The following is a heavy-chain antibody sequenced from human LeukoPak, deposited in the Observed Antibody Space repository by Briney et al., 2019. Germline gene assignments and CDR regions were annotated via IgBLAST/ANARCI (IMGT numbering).Heavy chain of an antibody. CDR1: GFTFDDYG. D-gene: IGHD2-2*01. CDR3: ARVVGYCSSTSCYWDY. Sequence: GGSLRLSCAASGFTFDDYGMSWVRQAPGKGLEWVSGINWNGGSTGYADSVKGRFTISRDNAKNSPYLQMNSLRAEDTALYYCARVVGYCSSTSCYWDYWGRGTLVTVSS. J-gene: IGHJ4*02. V-gene: IGHV3-20*04. CDR2: INWNGGST.